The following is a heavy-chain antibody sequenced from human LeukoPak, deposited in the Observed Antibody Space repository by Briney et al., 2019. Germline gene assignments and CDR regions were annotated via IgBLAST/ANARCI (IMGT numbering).Heavy chain of an antibody. V-gene: IGHV3-30*02. CDR2: IRYDGSNK. J-gene: IGHJ4*02. CDR1: GFTFSNYD. Sequence: GGSLRLSCAASGFTFSNYDMHWVRQAPGKGLEWVAFIRYDGSNKYYADSVKGRFTISRDNSKNTLYLQMNSLRAEDTAVYFCARSALYSGYDPFDYWGQGTLVTVSS. CDR3: ARSALYSGYDPFDY. D-gene: IGHD5-12*01.